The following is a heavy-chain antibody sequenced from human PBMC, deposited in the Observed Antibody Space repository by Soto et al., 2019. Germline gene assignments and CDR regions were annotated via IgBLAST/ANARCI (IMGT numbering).Heavy chain of an antibody. CDR3: AREWAAAAHYYYYGMDV. CDR2: INAGNGNT. J-gene: IGHJ6*02. D-gene: IGHD6-13*01. V-gene: IGHV1-3*01. Sequence: GASVKVSCKASGYTFTTYYIHWVRQAPQAPGQRLEWMGWINAGNGNTKYSQKFQGRVTITRDTSASTAYMELSSLRSEDTAVYYCAREWAAAAHYYYYGMDVWGQGTTVTVSS. CDR1: GYTFTTYY.